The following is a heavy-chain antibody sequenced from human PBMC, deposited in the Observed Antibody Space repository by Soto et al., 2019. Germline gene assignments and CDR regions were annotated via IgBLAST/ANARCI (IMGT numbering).Heavy chain of an antibody. CDR2: INAGNGNT. V-gene: IGHV1-3*01. J-gene: IGHJ4*02. D-gene: IGHD3-10*01. CDR3: ARHVGASIELLFEY. CDR1: GYTFTSYA. Sequence: GASVKVSCKASGYTFTSYAMHWARQAPGQRLEWMGWINAGNGNTKYSQKFQGRVTITRDTSASTAYMELSSVTAADTAVYYCARHVGASIELLFEYWGQGTLVTVSS.